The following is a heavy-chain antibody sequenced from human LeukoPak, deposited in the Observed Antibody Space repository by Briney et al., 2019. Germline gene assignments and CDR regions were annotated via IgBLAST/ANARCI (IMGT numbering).Heavy chain of an antibody. J-gene: IGHJ5*02. D-gene: IGHD6-19*01. CDR3: ARLGSSGWFLSWRNWFDP. CDR2: IYYSGST. Sequence: SETLSLTCTVSGGSISSSSYYWGWIRQPPGKGLEWIGSIYYSGSTYYSPSLTSRVTISVDTSKNQFSLKLRSVTATDTAVYYCARLGSSGWFLSWRNWFDPWGQGTLVTVSS. CDR1: GGSISSSSYY. V-gene: IGHV4-39*07.